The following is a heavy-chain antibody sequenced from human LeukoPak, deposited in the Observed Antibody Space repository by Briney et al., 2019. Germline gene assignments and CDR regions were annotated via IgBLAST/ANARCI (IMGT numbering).Heavy chain of an antibody. J-gene: IGHJ3*02. V-gene: IGHV1-46*01. CDR1: GYTFTSYY. CDR2: INPSGGST. CDR3: ARGVRITIFGVVLTSYAFDI. Sequence: ASVKVSCKASGYTFTSYYMHWVRQAPGQGLEWMGIINPSGGSTSYAQKFQGRVTMTRDTSTSTVYMELSSLRSEDTAVYYCARGVRITIFGVVLTSYAFDIWGQGTMVTVSS. D-gene: IGHD3-3*01.